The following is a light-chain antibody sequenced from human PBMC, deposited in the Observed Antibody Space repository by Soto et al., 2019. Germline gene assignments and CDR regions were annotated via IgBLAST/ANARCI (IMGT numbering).Light chain of an antibody. V-gene: IGLV1-40*01. CDR3: QSYDSRLSGYV. Sequence: QSVLTQPPSVSGAPGQRVTISCTGSSSNIGAGYDVHWYQQLPGTAPKLLIYANNIRPSGVPGRFSGSKSGTSASLAITGLQAEDEADYYCQSYDSRLSGYVFGTGTKVTVL. CDR2: ANN. CDR1: SSNIGAGYD. J-gene: IGLJ1*01.